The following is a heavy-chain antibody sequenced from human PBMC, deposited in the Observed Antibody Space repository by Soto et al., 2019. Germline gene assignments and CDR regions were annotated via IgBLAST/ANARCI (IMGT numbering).Heavy chain of an antibody. D-gene: IGHD1-7*01. CDR3: AHRLTLNSWNSGLFDD. CDR1: GFSLTSSGVG. J-gene: IGHJ4*02. V-gene: IGHV2-5*02. Sequence: SGPTLVNPTRTLTLTCTFSGFSLTSSGVGVGWIRQPPGKALECLALIYWDDDKRYSPSLKSRLTITKDTSKNQVVLTVTNMDPMDTATYYCAHRLTLNSWNSGLFDDWGQEALVTISS. CDR2: IYWDDDK.